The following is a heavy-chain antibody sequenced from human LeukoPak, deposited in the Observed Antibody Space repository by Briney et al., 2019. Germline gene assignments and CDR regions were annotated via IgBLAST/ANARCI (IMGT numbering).Heavy chain of an antibody. J-gene: IGHJ2*01. CDR1: GFTVSSNY. V-gene: IGHV3-53*01. CDR2: IYSGGST. CDR3: ARGGYCSGGSCYSLYFDL. D-gene: IGHD2-15*01. Sequence: GGSLRLSCAASGFTVSSNYMTWVRQAPGKGLEWVSVIYSGGSTYYADSVKGRFTIFRDNSKNTLYLQMINLRAEDTAVYYCARGGYCSGGSCYSLYFDLWGRGTLVTVSS.